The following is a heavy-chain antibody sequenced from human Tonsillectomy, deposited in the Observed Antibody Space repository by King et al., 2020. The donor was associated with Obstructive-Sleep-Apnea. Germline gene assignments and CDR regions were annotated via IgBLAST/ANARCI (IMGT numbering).Heavy chain of an antibody. CDR2: ISGSGGST. D-gene: IGHD3-22*01. V-gene: IGHV3-23*04. CDR1: GFTFSSYA. CDR3: AKGPRRGLLLYRGGVAFDI. J-gene: IGHJ3*02. Sequence: EVQLVESGGGLVQPGGSLRLSCAASGFTFSSYAMSWVRQAPGKGLEWVSAISGSGGSTYYADSVKGRFTISRDNSKNTLYLQMNSLRAEDTAVYYCAKGPRRGLLLYRGGVAFDIWGQGTMVTVSS.